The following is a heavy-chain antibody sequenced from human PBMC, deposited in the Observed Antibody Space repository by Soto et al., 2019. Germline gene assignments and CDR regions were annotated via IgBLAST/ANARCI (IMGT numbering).Heavy chain of an antibody. D-gene: IGHD3-10*01. Sequence: QVQLVQSGAEVKKPGSSVKVSCKASGGTFSSYTISWVRQAPGQGLEWMGRIIPILGIANYAQKFQGRVTITADNSTSTAYMELSSLRSEDTAVYYCARDPDYYGSGSTAPLDPWGQATLVTVSS. CDR2: IIPILGIA. V-gene: IGHV1-69*08. J-gene: IGHJ5*02. CDR3: ARDPDYYGSGSTAPLDP. CDR1: GGTFSSYT.